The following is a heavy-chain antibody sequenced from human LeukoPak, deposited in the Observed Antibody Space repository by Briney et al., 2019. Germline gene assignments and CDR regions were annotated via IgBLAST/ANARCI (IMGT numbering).Heavy chain of an antibody. D-gene: IGHD1-26*01. CDR1: GGSVSSRSFY. CDR2: IYYTGST. V-gene: IGHV4-61*01. J-gene: IGHJ5*02. CDR3: ARDVSYSGSFP. Sequence: SETLSLTCSVSGGSVSSRSFYGSWIRQPPGKGLEWIGNIYYTGSTNYSPSLKSRVTISMDRSKNQFSLKLSSVTAADTAVYFCARDVSYSGSFPWGQGALVTVSS.